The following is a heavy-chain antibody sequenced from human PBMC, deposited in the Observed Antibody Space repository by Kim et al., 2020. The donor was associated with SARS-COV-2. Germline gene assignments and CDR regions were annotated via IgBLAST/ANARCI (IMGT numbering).Heavy chain of an antibody. CDR1: GFTFSSYA. CDR2: ISGSGGAT. V-gene: IGHV3-23*01. J-gene: IGHJ4*02. D-gene: IGHD1-26*01. Sequence: GGSLRLSCAASGFTFSSYAMSWVRQAPGKGLEWVSTISGSGGATYYADSVKGRFTISRDNSKNTLDLQMNSLRDEDTAVYYCATLPGDYWGQGTLVTVSS. CDR3: ATLPGDY.